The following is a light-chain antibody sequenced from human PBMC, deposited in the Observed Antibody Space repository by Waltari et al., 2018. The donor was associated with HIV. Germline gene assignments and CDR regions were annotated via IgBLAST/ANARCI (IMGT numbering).Light chain of an antibody. J-gene: IGKJ3*01. CDR1: LSISSN. CDR2: AAS. V-gene: IGKV1-39*01. Sequence: DSHMTQSPSSLSASVGDRVTITCRTSLSISSNLYWCQQKPGKAPTLLIYAASNLQRGVPAGFSSSGAGTDFSLTISSLRPADFATYYCQQTYSAPLTFGPGTIVDIK. CDR3: QQTYSAPLT.